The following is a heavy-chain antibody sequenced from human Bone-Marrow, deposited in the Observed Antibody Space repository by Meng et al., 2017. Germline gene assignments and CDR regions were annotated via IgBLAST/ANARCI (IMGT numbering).Heavy chain of an antibody. J-gene: IGHJ4*02. Sequence: ASVKVSCKASGYTFTDYHLHWLRQAPGQGLEWMGRLDPHTGNANYAQAFQGRVTMTGDTSIKTAYMELSRLTSDDTAVYFCASDGDTTMALYYFDSWGQGTLVTVSS. CDR1: GYTFTDYH. D-gene: IGHD5-18*01. V-gene: IGHV1-2*06. CDR3: ASDGDTTMALYYFDS. CDR2: LDPHTGNA.